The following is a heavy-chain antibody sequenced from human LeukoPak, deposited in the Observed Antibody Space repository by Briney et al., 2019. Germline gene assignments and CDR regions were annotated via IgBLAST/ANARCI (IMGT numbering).Heavy chain of an antibody. CDR1: GFMFSSYS. J-gene: IGHJ6*02. V-gene: IGHV3-21*01. CDR3: AGGYSKGMDV. D-gene: IGHD2-2*03. CDR2: ISSSSDYI. Sequence: GGSLRLSCAASGFMFSSYSMNWVRQAPGKGLEWVSSISSSSDYIFYADSVKGRFTISRDNAKNSLYLQLNRLRAEDTAVYYCAGGYSKGMDVWGLGTTVTVSS.